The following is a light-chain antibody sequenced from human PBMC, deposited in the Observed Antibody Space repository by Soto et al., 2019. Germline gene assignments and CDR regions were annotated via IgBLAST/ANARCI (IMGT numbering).Light chain of an antibody. CDR2: DIS. CDR1: QSVAGS. J-gene: IGKJ5*01. V-gene: IGKV3-11*01. CDR3: QQRSNRIT. Sequence: VLSQSPATLSLSPGERAILSCRASQSVAGSLAWYQQKPGQAPRLLIYDISTRAAAIPARFSGSGSGTDFTLTVSSLEPEDFALYYFQQRSNRITFGQGTRLEVK.